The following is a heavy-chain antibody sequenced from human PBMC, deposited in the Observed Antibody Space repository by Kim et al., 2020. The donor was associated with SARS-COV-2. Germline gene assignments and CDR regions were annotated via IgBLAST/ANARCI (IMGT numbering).Heavy chain of an antibody. CDR3: ASILDYDSSGYYYDY. D-gene: IGHD3-22*01. Sequence: SVKVSCKASGGTFSSYAITWVRQAPGQGLEWMGGIIPIFGTTNYAQKFQGRVTITADESTSTAYMELSRLRSEDTAVYHCASILDYDSSGYYYDYWGQGTLVTVSS. V-gene: IGHV1-69*13. CDR1: GGTFSSYA. J-gene: IGHJ4*02. CDR2: IIPIFGTT.